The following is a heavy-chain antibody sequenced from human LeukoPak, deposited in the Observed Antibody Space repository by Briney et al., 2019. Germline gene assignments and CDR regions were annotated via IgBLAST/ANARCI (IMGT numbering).Heavy chain of an antibody. J-gene: IGHJ4*02. Sequence: SETLSLTCTVSGVSISSDGYFWDWIRQPPGKGLEWIGTISYSGNTYYNPSLKSRVTISVDTSKNQFSLKLSSVTAADTAVYYCARDRIAAADGYFDYWGQGTLVTVSS. V-gene: IGHV4-39*07. CDR1: GVSISSDGYF. CDR3: ARDRIAAADGYFDY. D-gene: IGHD6-13*01. CDR2: ISYSGNT.